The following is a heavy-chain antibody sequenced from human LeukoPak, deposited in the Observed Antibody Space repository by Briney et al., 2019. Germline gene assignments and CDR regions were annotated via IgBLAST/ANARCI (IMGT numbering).Heavy chain of an antibody. CDR3: AKWNSYYYYMDV. J-gene: IGHJ6*03. D-gene: IGHD1-1*01. CDR2: VFHSGTT. V-gene: IGHV4-38-2*01. CDR1: GFSISSGYY. Sequence: SETLSLTCAVSGFSISSGYYWGWIRQPPGKGLEWIGNVFHSGTTYYNPSLKSRVTISVDTSKNQFSLKLTSVTAADTAVYYCAKWNSYYYYMDVWGKGTTVTVSS.